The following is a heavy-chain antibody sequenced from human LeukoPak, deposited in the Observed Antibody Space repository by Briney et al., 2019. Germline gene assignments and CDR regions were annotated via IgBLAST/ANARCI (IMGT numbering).Heavy chain of an antibody. Sequence: ASVKVSCKASGFTFTGYYMHWVRQAPGQGGEWMGWISPNSGVTNYAQRFQGRVTMTTDTSISTAYMEVSRLRSDDTAVYYCARYDPEAGDAFDIWGQGTMVTVSS. CDR2: ISPNSGVT. J-gene: IGHJ3*02. D-gene: IGHD3-3*01. CDR3: ARYDPEAGDAFDI. V-gene: IGHV1-2*02. CDR1: GFTFTGYY.